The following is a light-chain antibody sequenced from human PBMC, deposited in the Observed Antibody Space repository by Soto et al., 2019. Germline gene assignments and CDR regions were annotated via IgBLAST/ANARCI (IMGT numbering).Light chain of an antibody. CDR2: GAS. CDR1: QSVSSSY. Sequence: EIVLTQSPGTLSLSPGERATLSCRASQSVSSSYLAWYQQKPGQAPRLLIYGASSRATGIPDRFSGSGSGTDFTLTISRLEPEDFAVYYCQQYGSSPPKFFVGGGTKVDIK. J-gene: IGKJ4*01. CDR3: QQYGSSPPKFF. V-gene: IGKV3-20*01.